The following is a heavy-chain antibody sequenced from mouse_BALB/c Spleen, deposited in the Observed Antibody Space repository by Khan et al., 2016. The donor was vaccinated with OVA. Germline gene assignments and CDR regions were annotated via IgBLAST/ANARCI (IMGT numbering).Heavy chain of an antibody. Sequence: VQLKQSGPGLVKPSQTVSLTCTVTGISITTGNYRWSWIRQFPGNKLEWIGNIYYSGTITYNPSLTRRTTITRDTSNSQFFLEMNSLTAEDTATYFCARDYGSLYWYFDVWGAGTTVTVSS. CDR3: ARDYGSLYWYFDV. CDR2: IYYSGTI. D-gene: IGHD1-1*01. J-gene: IGHJ1*01. V-gene: IGHV3-5*02. CDR1: GISITTGNYR.